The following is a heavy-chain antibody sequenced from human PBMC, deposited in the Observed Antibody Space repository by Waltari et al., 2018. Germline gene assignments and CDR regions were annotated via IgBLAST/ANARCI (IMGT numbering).Heavy chain of an antibody. CDR2: LKHDGSLK. J-gene: IGHJ3*01. CDR3: ARDSAFCNGCAVDL. Sequence: EVQMVESGGGLVQPGGSLRLCCIASGFPCSDYDMSWVRQAPGKGPEWVANLKHDGSLKSYVDSVRGRFIISRDNAKNSVFLQLNSLRVDDTAVYYCARDSAFCNGCAVDLWGQGTMVSVSS. D-gene: IGHD2-8*01. V-gene: IGHV3-7*03. CDR1: GFPCSDYD.